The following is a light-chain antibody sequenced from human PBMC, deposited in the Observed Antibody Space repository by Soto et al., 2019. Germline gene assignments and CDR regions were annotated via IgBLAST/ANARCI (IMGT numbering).Light chain of an antibody. Sequence: AIQMSQSPSSLSASVGDRVTITCRASQGIRDDLGWYQQKPGKAPKLLIYAASNLQSGVPSRFSGSGSGTDFTLIISSLQPEDFATYYCLQDYDYPYTFGQGTNLEIK. CDR3: LQDYDYPYT. J-gene: IGKJ2*01. V-gene: IGKV1-6*01. CDR2: AAS. CDR1: QGIRDD.